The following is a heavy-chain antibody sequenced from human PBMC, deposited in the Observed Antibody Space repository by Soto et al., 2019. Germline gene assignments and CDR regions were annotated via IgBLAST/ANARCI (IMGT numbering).Heavy chain of an antibody. CDR3: ARGLTGISHRYHLDL. V-gene: IGHV5-51*01. Sequence: PGASLKISCQGSGYSFTGYWIGWVRQMSGEGLEWMGIIYPGDSDTRYSPSFQGQVTISVDKSLSTAYLQWSSLKASDTALYYCARGLTGISHRYHLDLWGQGTLVTVSS. D-gene: IGHD1-20*01. CDR2: IYPGDSDT. J-gene: IGHJ5*02. CDR1: GYSFTGYW.